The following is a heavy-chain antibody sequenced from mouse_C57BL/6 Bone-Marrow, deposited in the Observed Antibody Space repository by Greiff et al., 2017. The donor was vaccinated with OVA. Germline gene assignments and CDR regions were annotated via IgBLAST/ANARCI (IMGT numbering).Heavy chain of an antibody. J-gene: IGHJ2*01. CDR1: GFTFSSYA. Sequence: EVKLVESGGGLVKPGGSLKLSCAASGFTFSSYAMSWVRQTPEKRLEWVATISDGGSYTYYPDNVKGRFTISRDNAKNNLYLQRSHLKSEDTAMYYCARDAPYYYGFDYWGQGTTLTVSS. V-gene: IGHV5-4*01. D-gene: IGHD1-1*01. CDR3: ARDAPYYYGFDY. CDR2: ISDGGSYT.